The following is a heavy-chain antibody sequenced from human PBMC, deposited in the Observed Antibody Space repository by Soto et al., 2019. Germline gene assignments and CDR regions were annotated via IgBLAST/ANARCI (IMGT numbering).Heavy chain of an antibody. CDR3: ATYLKFGQADS. CDR2: IYTSGST. V-gene: IGHV4-4*07. J-gene: IGHJ4*02. D-gene: IGHD3-10*01. Sequence: SVALSLTCTVSAGSISSYYWGWIRQPSGKRLKCIGRIYTSGSTNYNPSPKSRVTMSLDTSKNQFSRKLSSVTAADRAVYYCATYLKFGQADSWDQGSQVTVSS. CDR1: AGSISSYY.